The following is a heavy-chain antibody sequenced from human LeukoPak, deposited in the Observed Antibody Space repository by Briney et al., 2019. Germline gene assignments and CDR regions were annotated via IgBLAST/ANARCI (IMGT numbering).Heavy chain of an antibody. D-gene: IGHD6-13*01. Sequence: SETLSLTCTVSGGSISSYYWSWIRQPPGKGLEWIGYIYYSGSTNYNPSLKSRVTISVDTSKNQFSLKLSSVTAADTAVYYCARALADAFDIWGQGTVVTVSS. V-gene: IGHV4-59*12. CDR2: IYYSGST. CDR3: ARALADAFDI. CDR1: GGSISSYY. J-gene: IGHJ3*02.